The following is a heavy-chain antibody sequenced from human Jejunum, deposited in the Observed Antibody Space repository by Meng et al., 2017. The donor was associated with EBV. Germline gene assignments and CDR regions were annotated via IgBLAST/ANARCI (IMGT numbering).Heavy chain of an antibody. CDR1: RGSFSGYY. D-gene: IGHD3-16*02. CDR3: ARVAFSYTTRSLDS. CDR2: INHSGST. V-gene: IGHV4-34*02. J-gene: IGHJ4*02. Sequence: VLLTQVGAGLLKPSETMSLSCGVYRGSFSGYYWSWIRQHPGKGLEWIGEINHSGSTNYNPSLRSRVTISVETSKNQFSLRLNSVTAADTAVYYCARVAFSYTTRSLDSWGQGTLVTVSS.